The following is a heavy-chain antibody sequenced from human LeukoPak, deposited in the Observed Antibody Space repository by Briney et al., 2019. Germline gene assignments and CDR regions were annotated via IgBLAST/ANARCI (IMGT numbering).Heavy chain of an antibody. CDR2: ISYTWST. V-gene: IGHV4-59*08. J-gene: IGHJ4*02. CDR3: ARSGMYSGSYYRPYPFDY. Sequence: SETLSLTRTVSGGSISSYYWSWIRQPPGEGLEWIGYISYTWSTNYSPSLKSRVTISIDTSKNQFSLNLSSVTAADTAVYYCARSGMYSGSYYRPYPFDYWGQGTLVTVSS. CDR1: GGSISSYY. D-gene: IGHD3-10*01.